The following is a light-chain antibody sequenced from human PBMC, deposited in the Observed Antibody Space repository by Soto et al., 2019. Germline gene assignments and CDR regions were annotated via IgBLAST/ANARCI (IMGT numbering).Light chain of an antibody. CDR2: TNN. CDR1: SSNIGSNT. V-gene: IGLV1-44*01. CDR3: AAWDDSLNAFV. J-gene: IGLJ1*01. Sequence: QSGLTQPPSASGAPGQRVTISCSGSSSNIGSNTVNWYQQLPGTAPKLLIYTNNQRPSGVRDRFSGSRSGTSASLAISGLQSEDEADYYCAAWDDSLNAFVFGNGTKVTVL.